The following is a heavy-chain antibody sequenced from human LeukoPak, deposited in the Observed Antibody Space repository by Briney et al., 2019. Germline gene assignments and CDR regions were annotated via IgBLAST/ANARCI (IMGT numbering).Heavy chain of an antibody. CDR1: GYIFTSYS. CDR2: ISVYNGNT. J-gene: IGHJ4*02. V-gene: IGHV1-18*01. Sequence: ASVTVSCKASGYIFTSYSISWVRQAPGQGLEWMGWISVYNGNTNYAQKSQGRVTMTTDTSTDTAYMDLRSLGSDDTAVYYCARLEGAAAGTTGYAGYWGQGTLVTVSS. CDR3: ARLEGAAAGTTGYAGY. D-gene: IGHD6-13*01.